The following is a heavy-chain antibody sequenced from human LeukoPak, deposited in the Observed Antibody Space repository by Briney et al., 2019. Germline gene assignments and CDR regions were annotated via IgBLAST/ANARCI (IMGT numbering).Heavy chain of an antibody. V-gene: IGHV3-23*01. Sequence: GGSLRLSCAASGFTFSSYAMSWVRQAPGKGLEWVSAISGSGGSTYYAYSVKGRFTISRDNSKNTLYLQMNSLRAEDTAVYYCAKEGRRGYSYAWGYWGQGTLVTVSS. J-gene: IGHJ4*02. CDR1: GFTFSSYA. CDR2: ISGSGGST. CDR3: AKEGRRGYSYAWGY. D-gene: IGHD5-18*01.